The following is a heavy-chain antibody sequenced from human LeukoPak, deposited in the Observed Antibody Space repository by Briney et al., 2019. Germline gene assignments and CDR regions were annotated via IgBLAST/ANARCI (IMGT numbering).Heavy chain of an antibody. Sequence: GGSLRLSCAASGFDFSTYSMNWVRQAPGKGLEGVSYIGKSGRTTYYADSVKGRFTISRDNGRNSLYLQMNSLRVEDTAVYYCASAEVGIASDYWGQGTLVTVSS. CDR1: GFDFSTYS. CDR2: IGKSGRTT. J-gene: IGHJ4*02. D-gene: IGHD1-26*01. CDR3: ASAEVGIASDY. V-gene: IGHV3-48*01.